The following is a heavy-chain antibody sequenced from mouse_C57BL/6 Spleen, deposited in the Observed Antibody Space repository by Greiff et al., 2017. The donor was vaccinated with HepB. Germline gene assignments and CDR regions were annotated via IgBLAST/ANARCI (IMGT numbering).Heavy chain of an antibody. CDR2: IHPNSGST. CDR1: GYTFTSYW. Sequence: QVQLQQPGAELVKPGASVKLSCKASGYTFTSYWMHWVKQRPGQGLEWIGMIHPNSGSTNYNEKFKSKATLTADKSSSTAYMQLSSLASEDSAVYYCARVTAQAPYYAMDYWGQGTSVTVSS. J-gene: IGHJ4*01. CDR3: ARVTAQAPYYAMDY. V-gene: IGHV1-64*01. D-gene: IGHD3-2*02.